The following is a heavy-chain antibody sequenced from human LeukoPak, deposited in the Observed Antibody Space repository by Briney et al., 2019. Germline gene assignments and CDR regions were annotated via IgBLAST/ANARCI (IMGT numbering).Heavy chain of an antibody. CDR1: GCSFSNYG. J-gene: IGHJ4*02. D-gene: IGHD3-22*01. V-gene: IGHV3-33*01. Sequence: GGSLRLSWAAAGCSFSNYGIHWGRQPPGNRLGWGALIWVDGSNKYYAASVECRFTFSREASNYTLYLQMNRLRAEHTGLYYCARELPPVVEYYFDYWGQGTLVTVSS. CDR3: ARELPPVVEYYFDY. CDR2: IWVDGSNK.